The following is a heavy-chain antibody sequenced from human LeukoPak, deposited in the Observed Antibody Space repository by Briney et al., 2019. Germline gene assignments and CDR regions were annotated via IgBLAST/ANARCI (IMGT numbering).Heavy chain of an antibody. Sequence: GGSLRLSCAASGFTFSSYWMSWVRQAPGKGLEWVSGISWNSGSIGYADSVKGRFTISRDNAKNSLYLQMNSLRAEDTALYYCAGEASYGSQFDYYYYYGMDVWGQGTTVTVSS. CDR3: AGEASYGSQFDYYYYYGMDV. J-gene: IGHJ6*02. D-gene: IGHD5-18*01. CDR2: ISWNSGSI. CDR1: GFTFSSYW. V-gene: IGHV3-9*01.